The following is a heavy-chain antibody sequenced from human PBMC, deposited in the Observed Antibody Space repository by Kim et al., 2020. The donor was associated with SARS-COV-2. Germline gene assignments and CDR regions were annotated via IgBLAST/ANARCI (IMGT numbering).Heavy chain of an antibody. Sequence: GREKSYLHSRKGRFTISRDNAQNSLYLQMNSLRAEDTAVYYCARDGPPDYWGQGTLVTVSS. CDR3: ARDGPPDY. J-gene: IGHJ4*02. V-gene: IGHV3-7*03. CDR2: GREK.